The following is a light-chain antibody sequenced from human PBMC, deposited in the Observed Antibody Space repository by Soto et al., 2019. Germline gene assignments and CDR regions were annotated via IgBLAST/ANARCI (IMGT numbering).Light chain of an antibody. J-gene: IGKJ2*01. CDR1: LSVSSNY. Sequence: EIVLTQSPGTLSLSPGERAALSCRASLSVSSNYLAWYQPKPGQAPRLLIYGASSRATGIPDRFSGSGSGTDFTLTISRLEPEDFAVYYCQQYGSSPPYTFGQGTKLEIK. V-gene: IGKV3-20*01. CDR2: GAS. CDR3: QQYGSSPPYT.